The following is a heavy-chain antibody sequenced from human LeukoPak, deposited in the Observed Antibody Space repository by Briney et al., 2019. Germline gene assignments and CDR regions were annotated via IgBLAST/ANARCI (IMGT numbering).Heavy chain of an antibody. CDR1: GYTFSSYD. D-gene: IGHD3-10*01. V-gene: IGHV1-8*01. CDR3: ATAYYYGSGSYSYYYYYGMDV. J-gene: IGHJ6*02. Sequence: ASVKVSRKASGYTFSSYDINWVRQATGQGLEWMGWMNPNSGNTGYAQKFQGRVTMTRNTSISTAYMELSSLRSEDTAVYYCATAYYYGSGSYSYYYYYGMDVWGQGTTVTVSS. CDR2: MNPNSGNT.